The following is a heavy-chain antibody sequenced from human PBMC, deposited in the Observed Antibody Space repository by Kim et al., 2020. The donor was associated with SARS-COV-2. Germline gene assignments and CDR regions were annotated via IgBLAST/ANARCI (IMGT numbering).Heavy chain of an antibody. CDR3: ARYSSGWSWESFDY. CDR1: GGSISSYY. Sequence: SETLSLTCTVSGGSISSYYWSWIRQPPGKGLEWIGFIYYSGSTNYNPSLKNRVTISVNTSKNQFFLKLSSVTAADTAVYYCARYSSGWSWESFDYWGQGTLVTISS. CDR2: IYYSGST. J-gene: IGHJ4*02. D-gene: IGHD6-19*01. V-gene: IGHV4-59*01.